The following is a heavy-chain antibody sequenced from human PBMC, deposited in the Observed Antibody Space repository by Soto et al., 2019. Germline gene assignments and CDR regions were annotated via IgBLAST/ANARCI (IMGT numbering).Heavy chain of an antibody. J-gene: IGHJ5*02. D-gene: IGHD3-3*01. CDR2: IIPIFGTA. Sequence: SVKVSCKASGGTFSSYAISWVRQAPGQGLEWMGGIIPIFGTANYAQKIQGRVTITADESTSTAYMELSSLRSEDTAVYYCARVPPTGVLRSLEWSHNWFDPWGQGTLVTASS. CDR3: ARVPPTGVLRSLEWSHNWFDP. CDR1: GGTFSSYA. V-gene: IGHV1-69*13.